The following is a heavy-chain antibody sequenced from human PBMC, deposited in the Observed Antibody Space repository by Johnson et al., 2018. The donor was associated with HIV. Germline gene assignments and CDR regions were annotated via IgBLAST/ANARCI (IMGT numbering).Heavy chain of an antibody. CDR1: GFTFSDDY. D-gene: IGHD1-1*01. V-gene: IGHV3-20*04. CDR2: INWNGGST. Sequence: LQLVESGGGLVQPGGSLRLSCTASGFTFSDDYMSWIRQAPGKGLEWVSGINWNGGSTGYADSVKGRFTISRDNAKNSLYLQMNSLRAEETALYYCARVTRYNWNSDAFDIWGQGTMVTVSS. J-gene: IGHJ3*02. CDR3: ARVTRYNWNSDAFDI.